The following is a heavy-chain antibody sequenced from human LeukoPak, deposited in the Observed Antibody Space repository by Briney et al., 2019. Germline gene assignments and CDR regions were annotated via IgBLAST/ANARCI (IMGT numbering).Heavy chain of an antibody. CDR2: IYYSGST. J-gene: IGHJ6*03. Sequence: PSETLSLTCTVSGGSISSYYWSWIRQPPGKGLEWIGNIYYSGSTNYNPSLKSRVTISVDTSKDQFSLKLSSVTAADTAVYYCTRGSIAYYYMDVWGKGTTVTIS. D-gene: IGHD3-22*01. V-gene: IGHV4-59*01. CDR3: TRGSIAYYYMDV. CDR1: GGSISSYY.